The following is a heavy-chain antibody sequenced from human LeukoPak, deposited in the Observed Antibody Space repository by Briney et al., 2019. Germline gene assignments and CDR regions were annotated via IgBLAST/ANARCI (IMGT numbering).Heavy chain of an antibody. V-gene: IGHV5-51*01. J-gene: IGHJ4*02. CDR3: ARGNPTTGIDY. CDR1: GYIFTSYW. CDR2: VYPGDSDT. D-gene: IGHD4-17*01. Sequence: GESLKISCKTSGYIFTSYWIGWVRQMPGRGLEWMGIVYPGDSDTRYSPSFQGQVTISADKSISTAYLHWSSLKASDTAMYYCARGNPTTGIDYWGQGTLVTVSS.